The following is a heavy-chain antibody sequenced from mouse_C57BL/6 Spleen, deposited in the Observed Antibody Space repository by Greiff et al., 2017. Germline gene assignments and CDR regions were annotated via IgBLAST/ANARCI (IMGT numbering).Heavy chain of an antibody. J-gene: IGHJ2*01. CDR3: ARRGDGKSLALFDY. CDR2: FYPRSGNT. Sequence: QVQLQQSGAELARPGASVKLSCKASGYTFTSYGLSWVKQRTGQGLEWIGEFYPRSGNTYYNEKFKGKATLTADKSSSTAYMELRSMTSEDSAVYFCARRGDGKSLALFDYWGQGTTLTVSS. V-gene: IGHV1-81*01. D-gene: IGHD1-1*01. CDR1: GYTFTSYG.